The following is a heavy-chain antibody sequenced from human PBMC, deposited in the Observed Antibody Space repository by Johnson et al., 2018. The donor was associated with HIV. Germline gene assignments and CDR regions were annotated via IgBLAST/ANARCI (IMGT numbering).Heavy chain of an antibody. V-gene: IGHV3-9*01. J-gene: IGHJ3*02. CDR1: GFTFDDYA. Sequence: VQLVESGGGLVQPGGSLRLSCAASGFTFDDYAMHWVRQGPGKGLEWVSGISWSGGNLDYADSVKGRFTISRDNAKTSLYLQMNSLRAGDTAVYYCARAQEGINYYDSSGYRMFGAFDIWGQGTMVTVSS. D-gene: IGHD3-22*01. CDR3: ARAQEGINYYDSSGYRMFGAFDI. CDR2: ISWSGGNL.